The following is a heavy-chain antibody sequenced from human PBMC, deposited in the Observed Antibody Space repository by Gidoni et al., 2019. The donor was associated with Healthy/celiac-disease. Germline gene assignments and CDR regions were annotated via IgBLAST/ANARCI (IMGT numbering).Heavy chain of an antibody. CDR3: ASSEYSSSSGWYFDL. Sequence: QVQLQESGPGLVKPSQTLSLTCTVSGGSIRSGSYYWSWIRQPAGKGLAGIGLIYTSGSTNYNPSLKSRVTISVDTSKNQFSLKLSSVTAADTAVYYCASSEYSSSSGWYFDLWGRGTLVTVSS. CDR2: IYTSGST. V-gene: IGHV4-61*02. CDR1: GGSIRSGSYY. D-gene: IGHD6-6*01. J-gene: IGHJ2*01.